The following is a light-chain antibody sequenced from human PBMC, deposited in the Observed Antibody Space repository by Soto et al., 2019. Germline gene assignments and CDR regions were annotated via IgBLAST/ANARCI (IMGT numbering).Light chain of an antibody. V-gene: IGKV3-15*01. CDR2: GSS. CDR3: QQRNIWPPVT. J-gene: IGKJ5*01. Sequence: EIVMTQSPATLSVSPGERATLSCRASQSVSSNLAWYQQQPGQAPRLLIYGSSTRATGIPARFSGSGSGTEFTLSISSLQSEDSAVYYCQQRNIWPPVTFGQGTRLEIK. CDR1: QSVSSN.